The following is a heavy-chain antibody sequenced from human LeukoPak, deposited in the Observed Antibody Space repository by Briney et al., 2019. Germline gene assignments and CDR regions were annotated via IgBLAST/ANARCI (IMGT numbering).Heavy chain of an antibody. D-gene: IGHD2-2*01. CDR2: IYTSGST. Sequence: SETLSLTCTVSGYSISSGYYWGWIRQPAGKGLEWIGRIYTSGSTNYNPSLKSRVTISVDTSKNQFSLKLSSVTAADTAVYYCARDFEYQLRSGWFDPWGQGTLVTVSS. V-gene: IGHV4-61*02. CDR1: GYSISSGYY. CDR3: ARDFEYQLRSGWFDP. J-gene: IGHJ5*02.